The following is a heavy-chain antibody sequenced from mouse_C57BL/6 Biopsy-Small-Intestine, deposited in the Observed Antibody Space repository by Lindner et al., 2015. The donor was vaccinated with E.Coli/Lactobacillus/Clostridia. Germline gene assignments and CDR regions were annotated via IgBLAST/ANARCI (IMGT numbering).Heavy chain of an antibody. CDR1: GYTFTTFG. CDR2: IYPYNGDT. CDR3: ATYDGYWAWFAY. J-gene: IGHJ3*01. Sequence: VQLQESGPELVKPGASVKMSCKASGYTFTTFGMHWVKQKPGQGLEWIGFIYPYNGDTKYNEKFRGKATLTSDKSSRTSYMELSSLTSEDSAVYYCATYDGYWAWFAYWGQGLWSLSLQ. D-gene: IGHD2-3*01. V-gene: IGHV1-14*01.